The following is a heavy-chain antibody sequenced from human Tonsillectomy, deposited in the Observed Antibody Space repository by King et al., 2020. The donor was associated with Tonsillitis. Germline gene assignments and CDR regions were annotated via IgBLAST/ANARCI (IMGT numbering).Heavy chain of an antibody. Sequence: VTLKESGPVLVKPTETLTLTCTVSGFSLSNARMSVSWIRQPPGKALEWLAHIFSNDEKSYSTYLKSRLTISKDTSKSQVVLTMTNMDPVDTATYYCARVTTVTKSYYYYGMDVWGQGTTVTVSS. J-gene: IGHJ6*02. CDR3: ARVTTVTKSYYYYGMDV. CDR1: GFSLSNARMS. D-gene: IGHD4-17*01. CDR2: IFSNDEK. V-gene: IGHV2-26*01.